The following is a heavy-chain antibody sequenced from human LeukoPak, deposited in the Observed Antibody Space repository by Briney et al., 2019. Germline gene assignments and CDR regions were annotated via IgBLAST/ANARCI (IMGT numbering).Heavy chain of an antibody. CDR2: ISSDGSST. J-gene: IGHJ4*02. Sequence: PGGSLRLSCAASGITFSNYWMHWVRQAPGKGLVWVSRISSDGSSTNYADSVKGRFTISRDNAKITLYLQMNSLRAEDTAVYYCAKGGGKVQDYWGQGTLVTVSS. V-gene: IGHV3-74*01. CDR3: AKGGGKVQDY. CDR1: GITFSNYW. D-gene: IGHD4-23*01.